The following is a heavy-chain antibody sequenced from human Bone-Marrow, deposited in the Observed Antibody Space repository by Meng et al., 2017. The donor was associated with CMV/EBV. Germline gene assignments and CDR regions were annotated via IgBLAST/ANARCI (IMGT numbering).Heavy chain of an antibody. CDR1: GFTFSSYG. CDR2: IWYDGSNK. J-gene: IGHJ4*02. D-gene: IGHD1-26*01. V-gene: IGHV3-33*06. Sequence: GESLKISCAAPGFTFSSYGMHWVRQAPGKGLEWVAVIWYDGSNKYYADSVKGRFTISRDNSKNTLYLQMNSLRAEDTAVYYCAKDLTGSYLSYFDYWGQGTLVTVSS. CDR3: AKDLTGSYLSYFDY.